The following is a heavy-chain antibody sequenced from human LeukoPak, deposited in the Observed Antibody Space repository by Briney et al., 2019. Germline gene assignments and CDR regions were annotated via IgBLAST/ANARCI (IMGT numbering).Heavy chain of an antibody. CDR2: IYPGDSDT. D-gene: IGHD5-24*01. CDR1: GYSFTSYW. J-gene: IGHJ3*02. V-gene: IGHV5-51*01. Sequence: GESLKISCKGSGYSFTSYWIGWVRQMPGKGLEWMGIIYPGDSDTRYSPSFQGQVTISADKSISTAYLQWSSLKASDTAMYYCARLTRDGYNPGAFDIWGQGTMVTVSS. CDR3: ARLTRDGYNPGAFDI.